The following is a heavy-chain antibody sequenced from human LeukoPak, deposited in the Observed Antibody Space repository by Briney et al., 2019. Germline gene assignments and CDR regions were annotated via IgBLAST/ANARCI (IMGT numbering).Heavy chain of an antibody. D-gene: IGHD5-24*01. J-gene: IGHJ4*02. V-gene: IGHV3-30*02. Sequence: GGSLRLSCAASGFTFSNYGMHWVRQAPGKGLEWVTFIRYDGSNKYYADSVKGRFTISRDNSKNTLYLQMNSLRAEDTAVYYCAKALEMATAHWGQGTLVTASS. CDR1: GFTFSNYG. CDR3: AKALEMATAH. CDR2: IRYDGSNK.